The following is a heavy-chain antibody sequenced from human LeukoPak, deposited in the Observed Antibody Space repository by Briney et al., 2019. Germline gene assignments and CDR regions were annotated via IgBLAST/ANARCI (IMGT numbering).Heavy chain of an antibody. CDR2: ISGNGGTI. Sequence: GGSLRLSCAASGVTFNTFVMSWVRQAPGKGLEWVSGISGNGGTINYADSVKGRFTISRDNSRNTLSPQMNSLRAEDTAVYYCARGTLGSSYYGMDVWGQGTTVTVSS. CDR1: GVTFNTFV. D-gene: IGHD1-1*01. V-gene: IGHV3-23*01. J-gene: IGHJ6*02. CDR3: ARGTLGSSYYGMDV.